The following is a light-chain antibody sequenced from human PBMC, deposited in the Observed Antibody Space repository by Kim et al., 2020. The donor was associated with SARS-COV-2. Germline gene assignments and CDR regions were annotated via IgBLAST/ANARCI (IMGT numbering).Light chain of an antibody. CDR1: QDIRKS. CDR2: DAS. CDR3: HQYNYLPNT. J-gene: IGKJ4*01. Sequence: DTQMTQSPSSLSASIGDRITITCQASQDIRKSLNWFQQKPGKAPKLLIHDASELEIGVSSRFSGSGSETDFTFTIDTLRPEDIAMYYCHQYNYLPNTFGGGTKVDIK. V-gene: IGKV1-33*01.